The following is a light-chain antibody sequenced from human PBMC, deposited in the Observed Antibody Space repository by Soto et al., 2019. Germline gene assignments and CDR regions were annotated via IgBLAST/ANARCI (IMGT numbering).Light chain of an antibody. CDR1: QSVSSSS. J-gene: IGKJ5*01. V-gene: IGKV3-20*01. CDR2: DAS. CDR3: QQYSSSPS. Sequence: EIVLTQSPGTLSLSPGERATLSCRASQSVSSSSLAWYQQKRGQAPRLLIHDASSRATGIPARFSGSGSGTEFTLTIGSLQSEDFAVYYCQQYSSSPSFGQGTRLEIK.